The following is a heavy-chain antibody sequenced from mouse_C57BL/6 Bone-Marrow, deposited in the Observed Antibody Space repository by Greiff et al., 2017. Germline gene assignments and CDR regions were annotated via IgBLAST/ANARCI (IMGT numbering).Heavy chain of an antibody. CDR3: ARSYYGSSDAMDY. CDR2: IYPGSGST. D-gene: IGHD1-1*01. J-gene: IGHJ4*01. CDR1: GYTFTSYW. Sequence: QVQLQQSGAELVKPGASVKMSCKASGYTFTSYWITWVKQRPGQGLEWIGEIYPGSGSTNYNEKFKSKATLTVDTSSSTAYMQLSSLTSEDSAVYYCARSYYGSSDAMDYWGQGTSVTVSS. V-gene: IGHV1-55*01.